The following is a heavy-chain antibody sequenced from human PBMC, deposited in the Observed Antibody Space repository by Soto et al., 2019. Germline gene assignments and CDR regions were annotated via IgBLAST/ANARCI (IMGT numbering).Heavy chain of an antibody. D-gene: IGHD3-22*01. V-gene: IGHV3-21*01. CDR3: ARDPPYYYDSSGYYDY. CDR1: GGSLSSNN. J-gene: IGHJ4*02. CDR2: ISSSSSYI. Sequence: PESSVKRSCVDFGGSLSSNNKNWVRQAPGKGLEWVSSISSSSSYIYYADSVKGRFTISRDNAKNSLYLQMNSLRAEDTAVYYCARDPPYYYDSSGYYDYWGQGTLVTVSS.